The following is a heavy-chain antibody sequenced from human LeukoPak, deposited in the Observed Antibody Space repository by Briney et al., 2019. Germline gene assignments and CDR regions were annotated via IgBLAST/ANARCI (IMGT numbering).Heavy chain of an antibody. J-gene: IGHJ4*02. D-gene: IGHD6-6*01. Sequence: GGSLRLSCAASGFTFSSYGMHWFRQAPGRGLEWVGFIRSKADGGTTEYAASVKGRFTISRDDSKNVAYLQINNLRAEDTALYYCARDDRPSGHVFDYWGQGTLVTVSS. CDR2: IRSKADGGTT. CDR1: GFTFSSYG. CDR3: ARDDRPSGHVFDY. V-gene: IGHV3-49*03.